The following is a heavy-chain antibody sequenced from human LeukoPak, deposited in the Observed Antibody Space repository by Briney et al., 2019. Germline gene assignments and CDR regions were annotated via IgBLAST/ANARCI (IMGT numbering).Heavy chain of an antibody. Sequence: GASVKVSCKASGYTFTSYDINWVRQATGQGLEWMGWMNPNSGNTGYAQKFQGRVTITRNTSISTAYMELSSLRSDDTAVYYCARDSSPMVRGVSNSDYWGQGTLVTVSS. V-gene: IGHV1-8*03. CDR3: ARDSSPMVRGVSNSDY. J-gene: IGHJ4*02. CDR2: MNPNSGNT. CDR1: GYTFTSYD. D-gene: IGHD3-10*01.